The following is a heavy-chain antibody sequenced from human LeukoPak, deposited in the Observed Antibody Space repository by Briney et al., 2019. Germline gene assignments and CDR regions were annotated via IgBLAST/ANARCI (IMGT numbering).Heavy chain of an antibody. CDR3: ARSSSGGRSIYDY. J-gene: IGHJ4*02. D-gene: IGHD2-15*01. Sequence: PGGSLRLSCVASGFTFSSHAMSWVRQAPGMGLEWVSTISSSGGSTYYAGSVKGRFTISRDNSKNTLYLQMNSLRAEDTAVHYCARSSSGGRSIYDYWGQGTLVTASS. CDR1: GFTFSSHA. CDR2: ISSSGGST. V-gene: IGHV3-23*01.